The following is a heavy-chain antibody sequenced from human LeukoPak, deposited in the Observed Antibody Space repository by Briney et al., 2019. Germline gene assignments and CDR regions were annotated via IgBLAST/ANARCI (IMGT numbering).Heavy chain of an antibody. V-gene: IGHV3-30*18. J-gene: IGHJ4*02. CDR1: GFTFSSYG. Sequence: GGSLRLSCAASGFTFSSYGMHWVRQAPGKGLEWVAVISYDGSNKYYADSVKGRFTISRDNSKNTLYLQMNSLRAEDTAVYYCAKVPWYYYDSSGYYPYYFDYWGQGTLVTVSS. CDR3: AKVPWYYYDSSGYYPYYFDY. D-gene: IGHD3-22*01. CDR2: ISYDGSNK.